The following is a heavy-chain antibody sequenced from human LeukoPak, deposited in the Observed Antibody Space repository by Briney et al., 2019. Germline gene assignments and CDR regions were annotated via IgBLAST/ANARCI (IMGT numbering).Heavy chain of an antibody. D-gene: IGHD6-13*01. Sequence: GGSLRLSCAASGFTFDDYAMHWVRQAPGKGLEWVSGISWNSGSIGYADSVKGRFTISRDNAKKSLYLQMNSLRAEDTAVYYCASRSVGAAGRGLVYWGQGTLVTVSS. CDR3: ASRSVGAAGRGLVY. V-gene: IGHV3-9*01. CDR2: ISWNSGSI. J-gene: IGHJ4*02. CDR1: GFTFDDYA.